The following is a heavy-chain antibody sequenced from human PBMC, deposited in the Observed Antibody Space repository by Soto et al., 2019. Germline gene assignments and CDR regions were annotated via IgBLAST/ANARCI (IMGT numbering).Heavy chain of an antibody. Sequence: PGGSLRLSCAGSGITFSRYAMNWVRQAPGKGLEWVSIISSRGDRTSYAESVKGRFTISRDDSKNTLFLHMNSLGAEDTAVYYCAKETGYSYGFQPNALDVWGQGTTVTVSS. CDR1: GITFSRYA. CDR2: ISSRGDRT. J-gene: IGHJ6*02. V-gene: IGHV3-23*01. D-gene: IGHD5-18*01. CDR3: AKETGYSYGFQPNALDV.